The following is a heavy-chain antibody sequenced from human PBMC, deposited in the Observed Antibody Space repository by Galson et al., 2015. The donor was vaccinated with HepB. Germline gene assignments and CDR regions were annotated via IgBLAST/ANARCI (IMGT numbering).Heavy chain of an antibody. CDR1: GFTFSSYA. J-gene: IGHJ6*03. Sequence: LRLSCAASGFTFSSYAMSWVRQAPGKGLEWVSAISGSGGSTYYADSVKGRFTISRDNSKNTLYLQMNSLRAEDTAVYYCAKDGSARAGFYYYYYYMDVWGKGTTVTVSS. V-gene: IGHV3-23*01. CDR3: AKDGSARAGFYYYYYYMDV. D-gene: IGHD6-6*01. CDR2: ISGSGGST.